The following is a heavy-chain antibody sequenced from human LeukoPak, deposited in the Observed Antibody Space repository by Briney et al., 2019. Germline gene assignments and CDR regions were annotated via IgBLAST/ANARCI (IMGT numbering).Heavy chain of an antibody. CDR2: IIPIFGTA. CDR1: GVTFSSYA. J-gene: IGHJ1*01. CDR3: ARSYCSSTSCYIAEYFQH. V-gene: IGHV1-69*05. D-gene: IGHD2-2*02. Sequence: SVKVSCKASGVTFSSYAFTWVRQAPGQGLEWMGGIIPIFGTANYAQKFQGRVTITTDESTSTAYMELSSLRSEDTAVYYCARSYCSSTSCYIAEYFQHWGQGTLVTVSS.